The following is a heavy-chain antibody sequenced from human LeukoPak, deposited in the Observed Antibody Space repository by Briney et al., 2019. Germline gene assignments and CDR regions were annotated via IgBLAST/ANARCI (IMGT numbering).Heavy chain of an antibody. CDR3: AKDWGRYCSSTSCYSLDY. CDR1: GFTFSSYE. D-gene: IGHD2-2*01. CDR2: ISSSGSTI. V-gene: IGHV3-48*03. Sequence: GGSLRLSCAASGFTFSSYEMNWVRQAPGKGLEWVSYISSSGSTIYYADSVKGRFTISRDNAKNSLYLQMNSLRAEDTAVYYCAKDWGRYCSSTSCYSLDYWGQGTLVTASS. J-gene: IGHJ4*02.